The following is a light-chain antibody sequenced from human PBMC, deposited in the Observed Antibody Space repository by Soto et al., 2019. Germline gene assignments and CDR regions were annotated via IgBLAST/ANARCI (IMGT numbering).Light chain of an antibody. J-gene: IGLJ2*01. CDR2: DVN. CDR3: SSYTSSIS. Sequence: QSALTQPASVSGSPGQSITISCTGTSSDVGGYNYFSWYQQHPGKAPKLMIYDVNTRPSGVSNRFSGSKSGNTASLTISGLQAEDEADYYCSSYTSSISFGGGTKVTVL. CDR1: SSDVGGYNY. V-gene: IGLV2-14*01.